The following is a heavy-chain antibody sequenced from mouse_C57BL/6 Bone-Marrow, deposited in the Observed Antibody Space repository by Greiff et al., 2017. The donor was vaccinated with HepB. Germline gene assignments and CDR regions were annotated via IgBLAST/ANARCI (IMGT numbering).Heavy chain of an antibody. CDR1: GYTFTSYW. V-gene: IGHV1-59*01. CDR3: ASGDSGSSCFAY. J-gene: IGHJ3*01. Sequence: QVQLQQPGAELVRPGTSVKLSCKASGYTFTSYWMHWVKQRPGQGLEWIGVIDPADSYTNYNQKFKGKATLTVDTSSSTAYMQLSSLTSEDSAVYYCASGDSGSSCFAYWGQGTLVTVSA. CDR2: IDPADSYT. D-gene: IGHD1-1*01.